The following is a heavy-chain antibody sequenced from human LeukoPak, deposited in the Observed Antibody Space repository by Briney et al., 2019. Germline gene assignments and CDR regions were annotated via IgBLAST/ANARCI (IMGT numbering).Heavy chain of an antibody. CDR2: VSGSGSTI. D-gene: IGHD4-17*01. CDR3: ARGGTTVTTWYFDL. CDR1: GFTFSSYG. Sequence: PGESLRLSCAASGFTFSSYGXXXXRQAPGKGLXXXXXVSGSGSTIYYADSVRGRFTISRDNAKNSLYLQMNSLRAEDTAIYYCARGGTTVTTWYFDLWGRGTLVTVSS. J-gene: IGHJ2*01. V-gene: IGHV3-48*03.